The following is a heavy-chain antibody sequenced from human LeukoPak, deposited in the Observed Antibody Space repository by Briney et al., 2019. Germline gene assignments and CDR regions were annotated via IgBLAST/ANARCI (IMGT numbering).Heavy chain of an antibody. V-gene: IGHV3-11*01. CDR1: GFIFSDYY. Sequence: GGSLRLSCAASGFIFSDYYMSWIRQAPGKGLEWVSYISSSGSTMYYTDSVKGRFTISRDNAKDSLYLQMNSLRAEDTAVYYCAREGSQSASATYPGNDWGQGTLVTVSS. J-gene: IGHJ4*02. CDR3: AREGSQSASATYPGND. D-gene: IGHD3-10*01. CDR2: ISSSGSTM.